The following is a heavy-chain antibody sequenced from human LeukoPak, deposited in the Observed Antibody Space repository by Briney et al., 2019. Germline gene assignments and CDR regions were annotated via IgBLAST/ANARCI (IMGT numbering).Heavy chain of an antibody. V-gene: IGHV3-7*05. CDR3: ARGGYSFGSFVY. J-gene: IGHJ4*02. Sequence: GGSLRLSCAASGFTFSSCWMTWVRQAPGKGLEWVANINQDGSAKYYVDSVKDRFTVSRDNAQNSLYLQVNSLRAEDTAVYYCARGGYSFGSFVYWGQGTLLTVSS. CDR2: INQDGSAK. D-gene: IGHD5-18*01. CDR1: GFTFSSCW.